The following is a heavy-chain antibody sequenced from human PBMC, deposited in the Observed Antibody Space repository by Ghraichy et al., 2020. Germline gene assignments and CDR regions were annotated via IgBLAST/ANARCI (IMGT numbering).Heavy chain of an antibody. D-gene: IGHD5-12*01. CDR3: TKTYSGPDAFDI. J-gene: IGHJ3*02. CDR2: INSDGIWT. V-gene: IGHV3-74*01. Sequence: GESLNISCAASGFTFSSYWMHWVRQVPGKGLVWVSRINSDGIWTTYADSVKGRFTISRDNAKNTLYLQMNSLRAEDTAVYYCTKTYSGPDAFDIWGQGTMVTVSS. CDR1: GFTFSSYW.